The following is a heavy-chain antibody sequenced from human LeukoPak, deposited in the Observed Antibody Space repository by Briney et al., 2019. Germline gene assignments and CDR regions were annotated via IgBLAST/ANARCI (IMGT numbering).Heavy chain of an antibody. CDR3: ARPYGAAYNWFDP. Sequence: GASLQISCQCSGSIFTSYWIGWGRQLPGKGVEWMGIIYPGESDTRYSPSFQVQVTISADKSISTAYLQLSSLKASDTAMYYCARPYGAAYNWFDPWGQGTLVTVSS. V-gene: IGHV5-51*01. D-gene: IGHD4-17*01. J-gene: IGHJ5*02. CDR2: IYPGESDT. CDR1: GSIFTSYW.